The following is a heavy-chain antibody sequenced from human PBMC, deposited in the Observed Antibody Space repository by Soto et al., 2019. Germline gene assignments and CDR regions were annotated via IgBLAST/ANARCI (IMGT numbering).Heavy chain of an antibody. Sequence: VQLVESRGGVVQPGRSLRLSCAASGFTFSDYAMHWVRQAPGKGLEWGAVVSHDGRNTHYADSVKGRFTIARDSSKNTVSLEMTSLRAEDTAVYYCAKGGRQWLVTSDFNYWGQGALVTVSS. CDR1: GFTFSDYA. CDR3: AKGGRQWLVTSDFNY. V-gene: IGHV3-30*18. J-gene: IGHJ4*02. D-gene: IGHD6-19*01. CDR2: VSHDGRNT.